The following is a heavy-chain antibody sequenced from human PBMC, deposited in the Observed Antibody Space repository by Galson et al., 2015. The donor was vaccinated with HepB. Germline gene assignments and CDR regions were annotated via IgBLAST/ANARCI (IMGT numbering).Heavy chain of an antibody. CDR1: GGTFSSYA. CDR3: ARTVRGRGDDY. Sequence: SVKVSCKASGGTFSSYAISWVRQAPGQGLEWMGRIIPILGIANYAQKFQGRVTITADKSTSTAYMELSSLRSEDTAVYYCARTVRGRGDDYWGQGTLVTVSS. D-gene: IGHD3-10*02. V-gene: IGHV1-69*04. J-gene: IGHJ4*02. CDR2: IIPILGIA.